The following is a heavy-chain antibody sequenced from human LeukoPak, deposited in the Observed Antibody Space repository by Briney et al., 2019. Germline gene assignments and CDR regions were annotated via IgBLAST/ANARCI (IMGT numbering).Heavy chain of an antibody. V-gene: IGHV3-23*01. D-gene: IGHD2-21*02. J-gene: IGHJ4*02. CDR1: GFTFSSYA. CDR2: ISGSGGGT. CDR3: ASQGIVVVTNYFDY. Sequence: GGSLRLSCAASGFTFSSYAMSWVRQASGKGLEWVSAISGSGGGTYSADSVKGRFTISRDNSKNALYLQMNSLRAEDTAVYYCASQGIVVVTNYFDYWGQGTLVTVSS.